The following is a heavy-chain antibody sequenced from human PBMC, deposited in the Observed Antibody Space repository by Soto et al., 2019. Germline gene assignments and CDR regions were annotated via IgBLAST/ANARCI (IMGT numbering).Heavy chain of an antibody. CDR1: GFTFSSYA. J-gene: IGHJ6*02. CDR2: IIGSGGST. Sequence: EVQLLESGGGLVQPGGSLRLSCAASGFTFSSYAMSWVRQAPGKGLEWVSAIIGSGGSTYSADSVKGRFTITIDTSKITLYLKMNSLTAEDTAVYYCAKDVPAYYYGSGRYPVLGMDVWGQGTTVTVSS. D-gene: IGHD3-10*01. CDR3: AKDVPAYYYGSGRYPVLGMDV. V-gene: IGHV3-23*01.